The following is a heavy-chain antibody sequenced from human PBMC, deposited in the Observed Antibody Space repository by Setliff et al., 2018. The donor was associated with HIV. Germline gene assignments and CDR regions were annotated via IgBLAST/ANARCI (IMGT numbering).Heavy chain of an antibody. V-gene: IGHV4-39*01. CDR2: IYYSGST. Sequence: PSETLSLTCTVSGGSISSSSYYWGWIRQPPGKGLEWIGSIYYSGSTYYNPSLKTRVTISVDTSKNQFSLKLSSVTAADTAVYYCARPRRVRSRAWYWFDIWGQGTLVTVSS. D-gene: IGHD6-19*01. CDR1: GGSISSSSYY. J-gene: IGHJ5*02. CDR3: ARPRRVRSRAWYWFDI.